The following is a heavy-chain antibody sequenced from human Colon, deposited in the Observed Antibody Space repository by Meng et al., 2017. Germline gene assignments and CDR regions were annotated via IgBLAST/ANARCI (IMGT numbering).Heavy chain of an antibody. Sequence: GESLKISCAASGFVFSSYAIHWVRQVPGKGLEWVAMISSDGSDKLYADSVKGRFSISRHSSNNSLDLQMNSLRVEDTAVYYCAKGAYYYDTSGYAFEIWGPGTMVTVSS. J-gene: IGHJ3*02. D-gene: IGHD3-22*01. CDR1: GFVFSSYA. CDR2: ISSDGSDK. CDR3: AKGAYYYDTSGYAFEI. V-gene: IGHV3-30*04.